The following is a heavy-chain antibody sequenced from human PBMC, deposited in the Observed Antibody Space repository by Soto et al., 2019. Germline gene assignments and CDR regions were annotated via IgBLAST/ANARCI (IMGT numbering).Heavy chain of an antibody. CDR3: ASTVSDYIWGSYRFPFAP. D-gene: IGHD3-16*02. CDR2: IYYSGST. CDR1: GGSISSYY. V-gene: IGHV4-59*01. Sequence: SETLSLTCTVSGGSISSYYWSGIRQPPGKGLEWIGYIYYSGSTNYNPSLKSRVTISVDTSKNQFSLKLSSVTAADTAVYYCASTVSDYIWGSYRFPFAPWGQGTLVTVSS. J-gene: IGHJ5*02.